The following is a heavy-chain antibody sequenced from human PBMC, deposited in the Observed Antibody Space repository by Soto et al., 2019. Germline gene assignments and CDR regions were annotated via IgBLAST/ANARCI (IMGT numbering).Heavy chain of an antibody. CDR3: ARASPGGWTFGGVISYYYYGMDV. D-gene: IGHD3-16*01. Sequence: GGSLRLSCSASGFTFSSNYMHWVRRTPGEGLEFVSMITSNGEITYYADSVKGRFTISRENAKNSLYLQMNSLRAGDTAVYYCARASPGGWTFGGVISYYYYGMDVWGQGTTVTVSS. CDR1: GFTFSSNY. V-gene: IGHV3-64*04. J-gene: IGHJ6*02. CDR2: ITSNGEIT.